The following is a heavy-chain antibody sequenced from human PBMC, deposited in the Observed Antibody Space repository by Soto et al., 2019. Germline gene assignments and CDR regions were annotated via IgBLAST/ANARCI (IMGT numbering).Heavy chain of an antibody. CDR1: GYTFTSYA. J-gene: IGHJ4*02. CDR2: INAGNGNT. Sequence: ASVKVSCKASGYTFTSYAMHWVRQAPGQRLEWMGWINAGNGNTKYSQKFQGRVTITRDTSASTAYMELSSLRPEDTAVHYCARPYCSGGSCYVGFDYWGQGTLVTVSS. D-gene: IGHD2-15*01. V-gene: IGHV1-3*01. CDR3: ARPYCSGGSCYVGFDY.